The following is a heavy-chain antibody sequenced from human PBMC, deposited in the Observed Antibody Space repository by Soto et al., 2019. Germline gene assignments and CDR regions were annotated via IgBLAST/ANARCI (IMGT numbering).Heavy chain of an antibody. CDR1: GFSFSYYA. CDR2: ISYDGSNE. J-gene: IGHJ4*02. Sequence: VQLVESGGGVVQPGRSLRLSCAASGFSFSYYAMHWVRQAPGKGLEWVAVISYDGSNEYYTDSVKGRFTISRDNSKNTLYLQMNGLRADDTAVYYCARPSGGAAVTPVLFDYWGQGTLVTVSS. CDR3: ARPSGGAAVTPVLFDY. D-gene: IGHD6-13*01. V-gene: IGHV3-30-3*01.